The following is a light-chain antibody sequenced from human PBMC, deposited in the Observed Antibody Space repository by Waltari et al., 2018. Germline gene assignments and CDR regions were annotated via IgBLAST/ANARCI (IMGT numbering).Light chain of an antibody. CDR3: SSQSSNNVVL. Sequence: QSALTHPASVSGSPGQSVTLFCPGTSNDVGGYNSVSWYQEHPGQAPRVIIYDVSDRPSGVSDRFSGSKSGNTASLTISGLQAEDEADYYCSSQSSNNVVLFGGGTKLTVL. CDR1: SNDVGGYNS. J-gene: IGLJ2*01. CDR2: DVS. V-gene: IGLV2-14*01.